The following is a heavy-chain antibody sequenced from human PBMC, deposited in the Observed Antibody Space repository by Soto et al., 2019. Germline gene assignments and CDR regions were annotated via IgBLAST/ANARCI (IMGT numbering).Heavy chain of an antibody. CDR1: GGSISSYH. CDR3: ARGGYRSSLDWYYYYGMHV. J-gene: IGHJ6*02. V-gene: IGHV4-59*01. D-gene: IGHD6-6*01. CDR2: IYYSGST. Sequence: PSETLSLTCTVSGGSISSYHWSWIRQPPGKGLEWIGYIYYSGSTNYNPSLKSRVTISVDTSKNQFSLKLSSVTAADTAVYYCARGGYRSSLDWYYYYGMHVCGQGTTVTVYS.